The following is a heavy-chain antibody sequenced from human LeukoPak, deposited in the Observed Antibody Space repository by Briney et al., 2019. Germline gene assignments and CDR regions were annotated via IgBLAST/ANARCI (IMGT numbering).Heavy chain of an antibody. CDR1: GYTFTSYD. J-gene: IGHJ3*02. V-gene: IGHV1-8*01. Sequence: PGASVKVSCKASGYTFTSYDINWVRRATGQGLEWMGWMNPNSGNTGYAQKFQGRVTMTRNTSISTAYMELSSLRSEDTAVYYCARAHPPAYSDYENADAFDIWGQGTMVTVSS. D-gene: IGHD4-11*01. CDR2: MNPNSGNT. CDR3: ARAHPPAYSDYENADAFDI.